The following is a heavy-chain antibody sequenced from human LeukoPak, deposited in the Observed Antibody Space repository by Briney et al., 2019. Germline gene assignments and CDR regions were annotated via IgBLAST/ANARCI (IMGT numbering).Heavy chain of an antibody. CDR3: VRRLASGDYHPLG. D-gene: IGHD1-26*01. Sequence: PSETLSLTCTVSGGSISSGGYYWSWIRQPPGKGLEWIGSMYKNVITYYNPSLESRVTISVDMSKSQFSLKLNSVTAADTAVYYCVRRLASGDYHPLGWGQGTLVTVSS. J-gene: IGHJ4*02. V-gene: IGHV4-39*01. CDR1: GGSISSGGYY. CDR2: MYKNVIT.